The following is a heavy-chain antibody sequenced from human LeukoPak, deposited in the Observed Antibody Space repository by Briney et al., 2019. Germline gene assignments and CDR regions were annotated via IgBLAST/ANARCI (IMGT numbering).Heavy chain of an antibody. CDR2: ISGSGGST. J-gene: IGHJ1*01. V-gene: IGHV3-23*01. CDR3: AKGGIAAAGPEDEYFQH. Sequence: GGSLRLSCAASGFTFSSYGMSWVRQAPGKGLEWVSAISGSGGSTYYADSVKGRFTISRDNSKNTLYLQMNSLRAEDTAVYYCAKGGIAAAGPEDEYFQHWGQGTLVTVSS. D-gene: IGHD6-13*01. CDR1: GFTFSSYG.